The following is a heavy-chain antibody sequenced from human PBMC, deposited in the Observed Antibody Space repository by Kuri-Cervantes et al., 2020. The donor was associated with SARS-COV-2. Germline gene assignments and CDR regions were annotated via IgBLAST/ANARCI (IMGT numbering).Heavy chain of an antibody. V-gene: IGHV1-46*03. CDR3: ASQTPSFWSGYHYNWFDP. Sequence: ASVKVSCKASGYTFTSYGISWVRQAPGQGLEWMGIINPSGGSTSYAQKFQGRVTMTRDTSTSTVYMELSSLRSEDTAVYYCASQTPSFWSGYHYNWFDPWGQGTLVTVSS. CDR2: INPSGGST. CDR1: GYTFTSYG. D-gene: IGHD3-3*01. J-gene: IGHJ5*02.